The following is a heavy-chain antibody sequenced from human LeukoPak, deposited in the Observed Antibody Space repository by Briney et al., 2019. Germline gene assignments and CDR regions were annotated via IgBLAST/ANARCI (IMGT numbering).Heavy chain of an antibody. CDR1: DGSVDSGSYY. D-gene: IGHD6-19*01. V-gene: IGHV4-61*01. J-gene: IGHJ4*02. CDR3: ARDPRSGLADY. CDR2: IYYSGST. Sequence: SETLSLTCTVSDGSVDSGSYYWSWIRQPPGKGLEWIGYIYYSGSTIYNPSLKSRVTISIDTSKNQFSLKLSSVTAADTAVYYCARDPRSGLADYWGRGALVTVSS.